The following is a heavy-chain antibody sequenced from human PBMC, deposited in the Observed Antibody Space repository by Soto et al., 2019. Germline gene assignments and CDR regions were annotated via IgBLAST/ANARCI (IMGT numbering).Heavy chain of an antibody. CDR3: ARGYSTSWAPYYSGMDV. D-gene: IGHD1-26*01. CDR1: GGSISSSSYY. CDR2: IYYSGST. Sequence: PSETLSLTCTVSGGSISSSSYYWGWIRQPPGKGLEWIGSIYYSGSTYYNPSLKSRVTISVDTSKNQFSLKLSSVTAADTAVYYCARGYSTSWAPYYSGMDVWGQGTTVTVSS. J-gene: IGHJ6*02. V-gene: IGHV4-39*01.